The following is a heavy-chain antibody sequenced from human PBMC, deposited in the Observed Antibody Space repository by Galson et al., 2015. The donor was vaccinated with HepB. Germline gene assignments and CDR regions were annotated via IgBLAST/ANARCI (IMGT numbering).Heavy chain of an antibody. CDR3: ARVIVGATPNFDY. J-gene: IGHJ4*02. V-gene: IGHV3-7*01. CDR2: IKQDGSEK. CDR1: EFTFSSYW. Sequence: SLRLSCAASEFTFSSYWMSWVRQAPGKGLEWVANIKQDGSEKYYVDSVKGRLTISRDNAKNSLYLQMNSLRAEDTAVYYCARVIVGATPNFDYWGQGTLVTVSS. D-gene: IGHD1-26*01.